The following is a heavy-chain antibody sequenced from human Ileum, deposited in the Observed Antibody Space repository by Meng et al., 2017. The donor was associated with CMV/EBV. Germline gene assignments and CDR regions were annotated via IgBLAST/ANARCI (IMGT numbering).Heavy chain of an antibody. Sequence: GSLRLSCTVSGGSINTYYWSWFRQPPGKELEWIGHIIYTGTTTYNPSLQSRVTISVDTSKNQYSLNLNSVTAADTAVYYCARHYVGWSYYVDHWGPGTLVTVSS. CDR2: IIYTGTT. CDR3: ARHYVGWSYYVDH. J-gene: IGHJ4*02. D-gene: IGHD6-19*01. CDR1: GGSINTYY. V-gene: IGHV4-59*01.